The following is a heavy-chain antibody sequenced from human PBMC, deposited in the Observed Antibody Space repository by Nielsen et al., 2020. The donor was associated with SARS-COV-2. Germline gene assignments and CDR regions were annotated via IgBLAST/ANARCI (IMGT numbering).Heavy chain of an antibody. D-gene: IGHD3-16*01. CDR2: MNPNSGNT. CDR1: GYTFTSYD. V-gene: IGHV1-8*01. J-gene: IGHJ4*02. CDR3: ARDVNMITFGGVMYYFDY. Sequence: ASVKVSCKASGYTFTSYDINWVRQATGQGLEWMGWMNPNSGNTGYAQKLQGRVTMTTDTSTSTAYMELRSLRSDDTAVYYCARDVNMITFGGVMYYFDYWGQGTLVTVSS.